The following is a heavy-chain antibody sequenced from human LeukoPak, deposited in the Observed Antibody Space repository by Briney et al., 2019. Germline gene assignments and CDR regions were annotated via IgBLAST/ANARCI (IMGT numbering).Heavy chain of an antibody. CDR3: ARVHSGYGPDYIDH. Sequence: GGSLRLSCAASGFTFSSDSMNWVRQAPGKGLEWVSSISSTSGFISYADSVKGRFTISRDNAKSSLYLQMNSLRAEDTALYYCARVHSGYGPDYIDHWGQGTPVTDSS. CDR1: GFTFSSDS. CDR2: ISSTSGFI. V-gene: IGHV3-21*06. D-gene: IGHD5-12*01. J-gene: IGHJ4*02.